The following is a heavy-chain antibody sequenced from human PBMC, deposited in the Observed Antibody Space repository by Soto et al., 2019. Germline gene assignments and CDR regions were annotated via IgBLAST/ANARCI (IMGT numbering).Heavy chain of an antibody. J-gene: IGHJ4*02. CDR3: ASGLSYYYDSSGYGYFDY. CDR1: GYTFTSYG. V-gene: IGHV1-18*01. Sequence: ASVKVSCKASGYTFTSYGISWVRQAPGQGHEWMGWISAYNGNTNYAQKLQGRVTMTTDTSTSTAYMELRSLRSDDTAVYYCASGLSYYYDSSGYGYFDYWGQGTLVTVSS. CDR2: ISAYNGNT. D-gene: IGHD3-22*01.